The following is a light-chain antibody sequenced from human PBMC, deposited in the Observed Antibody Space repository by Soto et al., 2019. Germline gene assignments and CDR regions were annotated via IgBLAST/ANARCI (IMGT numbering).Light chain of an antibody. V-gene: IGKV3-15*01. J-gene: IGKJ4*01. Sequence: TVITQSPVTLSVYPGERATLSCRASQSISSNLAWFQQKPGQAPRLLIYDASTMATGFPARFSGSGSGTEFTLTISSLQSEDFAVYYCQQYNNWPLTFGGGTKVAIK. CDR3: QQYNNWPLT. CDR2: DAS. CDR1: QSISSN.